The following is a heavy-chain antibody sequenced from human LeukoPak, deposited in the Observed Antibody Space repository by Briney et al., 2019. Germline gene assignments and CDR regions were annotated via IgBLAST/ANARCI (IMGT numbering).Heavy chain of an antibody. Sequence: SETLSLTCTVFGGSINTYYWSWIRQPPGKGLEWIGYINYIGSTNYNPSLKSRVTISVDTSKNQFSLKLSSVTAADTAVYYCARVSVVWGSRGDYFDYWGQGTLVTVSS. CDR3: ARVSVVWGSRGDYFDY. J-gene: IGHJ4*02. CDR2: INYIGST. V-gene: IGHV4-59*08. CDR1: GGSINTYY. D-gene: IGHD3-16*01.